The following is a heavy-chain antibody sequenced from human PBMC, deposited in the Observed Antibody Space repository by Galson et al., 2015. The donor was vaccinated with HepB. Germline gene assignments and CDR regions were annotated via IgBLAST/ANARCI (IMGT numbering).Heavy chain of an antibody. V-gene: IGHV1-18*01. CDR1: GYTFTSYG. J-gene: IGHJ4*02. Sequence: SVKVSCKASGYTFTSYGISWVRQAPGQGLEWMGWISAYNGNTNYAQKLQGRVTMTTDTSTSTAYTELRSLRSDDTAVYYCARVLYYYDSSGYLIDYWGQGTLVTVSS. CDR3: ARVLYYYDSSGYLIDY. D-gene: IGHD3-22*01. CDR2: ISAYNGNT.